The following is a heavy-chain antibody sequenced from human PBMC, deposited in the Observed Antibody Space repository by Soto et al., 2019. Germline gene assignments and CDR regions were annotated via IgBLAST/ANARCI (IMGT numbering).Heavy chain of an antibody. J-gene: IGHJ4*02. D-gene: IGHD2-15*01. CDR1: GYTFTGYY. CDR2: INPNSGGT. Sequence: GASVKVSCKASGYTFTGYYMHWVRQAPGQGLEWMGWINPNSGGTNYAQKFQGRVTMTRDTSISTAYMELSRLRSDDTAVYYCARTRRGPVRSYFDYWGQGPLVTVSS. V-gene: IGHV1-2*02. CDR3: ARTRRGPVRSYFDY.